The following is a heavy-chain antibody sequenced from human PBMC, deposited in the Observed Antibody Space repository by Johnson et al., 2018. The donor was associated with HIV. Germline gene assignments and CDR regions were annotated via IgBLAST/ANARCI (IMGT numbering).Heavy chain of an antibody. Sequence: QVQLVESGGGVVQPGRSLRLSCAASGFTFSSYAMHWVRQAPGKGLEWVAVISYDGNDKYYADSVKGRFTISRDIYKNTLYLQMNRLRAEDTAVYYCARDGGYSYGDAFDIWGQGTMVTVSS. CDR1: GFTFSSYA. D-gene: IGHD5-18*01. CDR3: ARDGGYSYGDAFDI. V-gene: IGHV3-30*04. CDR2: ISYDGNDK. J-gene: IGHJ3*02.